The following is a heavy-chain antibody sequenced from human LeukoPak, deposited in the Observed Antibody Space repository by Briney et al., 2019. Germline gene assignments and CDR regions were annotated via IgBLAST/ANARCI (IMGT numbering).Heavy chain of an antibody. V-gene: IGHV1-46*01. CDR1: GYTFTCYY. CDR2: INPSGGST. D-gene: IGHD3-22*01. CDR3: TKSLGGYYAFDY. J-gene: IGHJ4*02. Sequence: ASVKVSCKASGYTFTCYYMHWVRQAPGQGLEWMGIINPSGGSTSYAQKFQGRVTMTRDTSTSTVYMELSSLRSEDTAVYYCTKSLGGYYAFDYWGQGTLVTVSS.